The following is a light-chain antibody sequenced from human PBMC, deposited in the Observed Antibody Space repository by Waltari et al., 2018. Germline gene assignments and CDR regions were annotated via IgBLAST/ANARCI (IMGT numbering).Light chain of an antibody. V-gene: IGLV2-14*03. Sequence: QSALTQPASVSGSPGQSITISCPGTTSDVGFYNYVSWYQQHPGKAPQLIIYDVFERPSGVSNRCSGSKSGNTASLTISGLLAEDEADYYCNSYTGSSSWVFGGGTKLTVL. J-gene: IGLJ2*01. CDR3: NSYTGSSSWV. CDR1: TSDVGFYNY. CDR2: DVF.